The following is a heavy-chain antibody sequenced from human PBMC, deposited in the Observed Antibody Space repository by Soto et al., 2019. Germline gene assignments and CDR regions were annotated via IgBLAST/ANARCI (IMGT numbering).Heavy chain of an antibody. J-gene: IGHJ5*02. V-gene: IGHV5-51*01. CDR1: GYSFTSYW. Sequence: GESLKISCKGSGYSFTSYWIGWVRQMPGKGLEWMGIIYPGDSDTRYSPSFQGQVTISADKSISTAYLQWSSLKASDTAMYYCAREAVTMVRGPPGPDWFDPWGQGTLVTVSS. CDR3: AREAVTMVRGPPGPDWFDP. D-gene: IGHD3-10*01. CDR2: IYPGDSDT.